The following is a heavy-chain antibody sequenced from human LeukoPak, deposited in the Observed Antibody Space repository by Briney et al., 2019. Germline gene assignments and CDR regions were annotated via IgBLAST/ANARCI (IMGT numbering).Heavy chain of an antibody. CDR3: AKGPTYSSSWSHFDD. CDR2: ISGSGGST. CDR1: GFTFSSYA. V-gene: IGHV3-23*01. J-gene: IGHJ4*02. Sequence: GGSLRLSCAASGFTFSSYAMSWVRQAPGKGLEWVSAISGSGGSTYYADSVKGRFTISRDNSKNSLYLQMNSLRTEDTALYYCAKGPTYSSSWSHFDDWGQGTLVTVSS. D-gene: IGHD6-13*01.